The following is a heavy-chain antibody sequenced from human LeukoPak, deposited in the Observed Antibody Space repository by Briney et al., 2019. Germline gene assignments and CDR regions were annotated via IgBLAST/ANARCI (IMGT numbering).Heavy chain of an antibody. J-gene: IGHJ2*01. CDR2: INHSGST. CDR3: ARGIGSGSYYNPYWYFDL. V-gene: IGHV4-34*01. CDR1: GGSFSGYY. Sequence: PSETLSLTCAVYGGSFSGYYWSWIRQPPGKGLEWIGEINHSGSTNYNPSLKSRVTISVDTSKNQFSLKLSSVTAADTAVYYCARGIGSGSYYNPYWYFDLWGRGTLVTVSS. D-gene: IGHD3-10*01.